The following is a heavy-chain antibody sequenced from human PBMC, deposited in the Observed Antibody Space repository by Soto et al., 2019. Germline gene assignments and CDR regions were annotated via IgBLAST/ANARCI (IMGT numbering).Heavy chain of an antibody. D-gene: IGHD2-15*01. CDR1: GYTFTSYD. CDR2: MNPNSGNT. V-gene: IGHV1-8*01. J-gene: IGHJ6*02. Sequence: ASVKVSCKASGYTFTSYDINWVRQATGQGLEWMGWMNPNSGNTGYAQKFQGRVTMTRNTSISTAYMELSSLRSENTALYYGSRGPELGYCSGGSCPHYYYYYCKDGWGQGTTVVVAS. CDR3: SRGPELGYCSGGSCPHYYYYYCKDG.